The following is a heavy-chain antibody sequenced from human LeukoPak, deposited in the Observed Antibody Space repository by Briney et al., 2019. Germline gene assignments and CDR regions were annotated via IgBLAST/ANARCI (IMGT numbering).Heavy chain of an antibody. Sequence: SGTLSLTCTVSGGSISSYYWSWIRQPPGKGLEWIGYIYYSGSTNYNPSLKSRVTISVDTSKNQFSLKLSSVTAADTAVYYCARVETYYDFWSGYSPAEYFQHWGQGTLVTVSS. CDR1: GGSISSYY. CDR3: ARVETYYDFWSGYSPAEYFQH. D-gene: IGHD3-3*01. V-gene: IGHV4-59*01. CDR2: IYYSGST. J-gene: IGHJ1*01.